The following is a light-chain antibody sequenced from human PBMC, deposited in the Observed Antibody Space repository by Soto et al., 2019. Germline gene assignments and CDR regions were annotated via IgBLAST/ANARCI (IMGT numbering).Light chain of an antibody. CDR1: QSVSSH. CDR2: DAS. CDR3: QQRSNWRIT. V-gene: IGKV3-11*01. J-gene: IGKJ5*01. Sequence: EIVMTQSPATLSVSPGERATLSCRASQSVSSHLAWYQQKPGQAPRLLIYDASNRATGIPARFSGSGSGTDFTLTISSLEPEDFAAYYCQQRSNWRITFGQGTRLEIK.